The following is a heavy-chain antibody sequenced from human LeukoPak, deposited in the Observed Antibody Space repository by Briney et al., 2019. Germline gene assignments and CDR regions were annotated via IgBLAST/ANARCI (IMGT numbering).Heavy chain of an antibody. J-gene: IGHJ6*02. D-gene: IGHD3-3*01. CDR2: IYSGGTT. CDR1: GFTVSSKY. CDR3: ARHFGVVTKGVYYYYYGMDV. V-gene: IGHV3-66*04. Sequence: PGGSLRLSCAASGFTVSSKYMSWVRQAPGKGLEWVSVIYSGGTTYYADSVKGRFTISRDEPKNTLYLQMNSLRAEDTAVYYCARHFGVVTKGVYYYYYGMDVWGQGTTVTVS.